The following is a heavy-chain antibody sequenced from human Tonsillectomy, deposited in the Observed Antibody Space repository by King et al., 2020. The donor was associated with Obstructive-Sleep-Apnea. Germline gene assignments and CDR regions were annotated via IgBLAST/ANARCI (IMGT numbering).Heavy chain of an antibody. CDR1: GYTFTGYY. V-gene: IGHV1-2*02. Sequence: VQLVESGAEVKKPGASVKVSCKASGYTFTGYYIHWVRQAPGQGLEWMGWINPNSGGTNYAENFQGRVSMTRDTSISTAYMELSRLRSDDTAVYYCAIWLSGYLDYWGQGTLVTVSS. D-gene: IGHD5-18*01. CDR2: INPNSGGT. J-gene: IGHJ4*02. CDR3: AIWLSGYLDY.